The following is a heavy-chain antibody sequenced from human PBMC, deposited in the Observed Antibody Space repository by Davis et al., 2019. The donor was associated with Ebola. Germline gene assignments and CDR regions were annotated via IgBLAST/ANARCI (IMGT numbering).Heavy chain of an antibody. J-gene: IGHJ6*02. CDR2: ISAYNGNT. CDR1: GYTFTSYG. V-gene: IGHV1-18*01. Sequence: ASVKVSCKASGYTFTSYGISWVRQAPGQGLEWMGWISAYNGNTNYAQKLQGRVTMTRDTSISTAYMELSRLRSDDTAVYYCAVGGIVVVPAARHYYGMDVWGQGTTVTVSS. D-gene: IGHD2-2*01. CDR3: AVGGIVVVPAARHYYGMDV.